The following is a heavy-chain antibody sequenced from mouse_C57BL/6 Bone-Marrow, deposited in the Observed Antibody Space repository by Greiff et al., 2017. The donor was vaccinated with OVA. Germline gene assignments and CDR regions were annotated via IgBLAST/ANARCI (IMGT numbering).Heavy chain of an antibody. D-gene: IGHD2-5*01. CDR2: IHPNSGST. CDR3: ARACYNNYGY. J-gene: IGHJ2*01. Sequence: QVQLQQPGAGLVKPGASVKLSCTASGYTFTSYWMHWVKQRPGQGLEWIGMIHPNSGSTNYNEKFKSKATLTVDKSSSTAFMQLSSLTSEDSAVYYCARACYNNYGYWGQGTTLTVSS. V-gene: IGHV1-64*01. CDR1: GYTFTSYW.